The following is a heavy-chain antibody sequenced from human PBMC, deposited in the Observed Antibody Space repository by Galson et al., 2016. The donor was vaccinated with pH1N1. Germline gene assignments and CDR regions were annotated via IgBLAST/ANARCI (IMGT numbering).Heavy chain of an antibody. D-gene: IGHD2-2*01. CDR2: ISSSGVNT. CDR3: AKVESTSRSYFFDS. Sequence: SLRLSCAVSGFTLSRSVMSWVRQAPRERPEWISGISSSGVNTYYADSVKGRFTISRDISENTLYLQMSGLRADDTARYYCAKVESTSRSYFFDSWGQGTQVTVPS. CDR1: GFTLSRSV. V-gene: IGHV3-23*01. J-gene: IGHJ4*02.